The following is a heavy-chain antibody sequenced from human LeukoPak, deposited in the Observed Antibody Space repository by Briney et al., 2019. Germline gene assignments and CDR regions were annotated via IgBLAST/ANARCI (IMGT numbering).Heavy chain of an antibody. D-gene: IGHD3-10*01. CDR2: TDTSGRYV. Sequence: PGRSLRLSCTASGFTFGDYAMSWVRQAPGKGLEWVSFTDTSGRYVYYGDSVKGRFTISRDNAKNLLFLQMNGLRAEDTALYYCARGRSITLLRGVAMSDGFDIWGQGAMVAVSS. CDR1: GFTFGDYA. J-gene: IGHJ3*02. V-gene: IGHV3-21*06. CDR3: ARGRSITLLRGVAMSDGFDI.